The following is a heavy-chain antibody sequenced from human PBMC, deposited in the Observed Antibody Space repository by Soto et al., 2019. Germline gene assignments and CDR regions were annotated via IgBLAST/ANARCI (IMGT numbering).Heavy chain of an antibody. V-gene: IGHV3-30-3*01. Sequence: GGSLRLSCAASGFTFSSYAMHWVRQAPGKGLEWVAVISYDGSNKYYADSVKGRFTISRDNSKNTLYLQMNSLRAEDTAVYYCARVRGRFVYFDYWGQGTLVTVSS. J-gene: IGHJ4*02. CDR1: GFTFSSYA. D-gene: IGHD3-3*01. CDR2: ISYDGSNK. CDR3: ARVRGRFVYFDY.